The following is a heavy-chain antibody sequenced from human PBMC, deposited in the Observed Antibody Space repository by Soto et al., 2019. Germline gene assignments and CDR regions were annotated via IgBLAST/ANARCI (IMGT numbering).Heavy chain of an antibody. Sequence: QVQLVQSGAEVKKPGSSVKVSCKASGGTFSSYAISWVRQAPGQGLEWMGGIIPIFGTANYAQKFHGRVTITADESTSTAYMELSSLRSEDTAVYYCASCGIGAAAGWGYNWFDPWGQGTLVTVSS. J-gene: IGHJ5*02. V-gene: IGHV1-69*01. D-gene: IGHD6-13*01. CDR2: IIPIFGTA. CDR1: GGTFSSYA. CDR3: ASCGIGAAAGWGYNWFDP.